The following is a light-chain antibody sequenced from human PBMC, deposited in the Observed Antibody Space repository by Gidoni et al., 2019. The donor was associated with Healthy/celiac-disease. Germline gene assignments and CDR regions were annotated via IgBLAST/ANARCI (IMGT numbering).Light chain of an antibody. Sequence: SVLTQPHSVSAAPGQKVTISCSGSSSNIGTNYVSWYQHLPGTGPKLLIYDNKKRPSGIPDRFSGSKAGTSAILGITVLQTGDEADYYCGTWDSSLRVYVFGTGTKVTVL. CDR1: SSNIGTNY. V-gene: IGLV1-51*01. CDR3: GTWDSSLRVYV. J-gene: IGLJ1*01. CDR2: DNK.